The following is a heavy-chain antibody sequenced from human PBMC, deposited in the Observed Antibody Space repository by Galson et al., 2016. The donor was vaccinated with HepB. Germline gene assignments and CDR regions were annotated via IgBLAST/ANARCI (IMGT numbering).Heavy chain of an antibody. V-gene: IGHV5-51*01. Sequence: QSGAEVKKPGESLKISCKGSGYNFTNYWIAWVRQMPGQGLEWMGIIYPGDSDSRYSPTFQGQVTISADKSISTAYLQWSSLKASDTAMYYCATHGTVITPFDAFDIWGQGTMVTVSS. CDR2: IYPGDSDS. J-gene: IGHJ3*02. CDR1: GYNFTNYW. CDR3: ATHGTVITPFDAFDI. D-gene: IGHD2-21*02.